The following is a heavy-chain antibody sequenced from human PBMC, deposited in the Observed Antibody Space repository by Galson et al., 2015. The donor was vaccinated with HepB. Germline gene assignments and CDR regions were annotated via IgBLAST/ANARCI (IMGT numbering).Heavy chain of an antibody. V-gene: IGHV3-30*18. Sequence: SLRLSCAASGFTFRNYGMHWVRPAPGKGLEWVAVISYDGSNQYYADSVKGRFPISRDNAKNTLYLKINSLRAEDTAVYYCAKDPYLYSARAGTMAGFDYWGQGTLVTVSS. CDR1: GFTFRNYG. D-gene: IGHD6-19*01. CDR3: AKDPYLYSARAGTMAGFDY. CDR2: ISYDGSNQ. J-gene: IGHJ4*02.